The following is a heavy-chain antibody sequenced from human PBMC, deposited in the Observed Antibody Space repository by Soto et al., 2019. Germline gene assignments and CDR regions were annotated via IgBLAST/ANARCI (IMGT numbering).Heavy chain of an antibody. CDR2: TSYDGSSE. CDR3: ARGGGLNQLLSGSDH. J-gene: IGHJ4*02. V-gene: IGHV3-33*05. Sequence: QVQLVESGGGVVQSGGSLTLSCTVSGFFLSDYGMHWVRQAPGKGLEWVAATSYDGSSEYYSDSVKDRFTTSRDNSKNTVYLHMNRLRAEVKGLYYCARGGGLNQLLSGSDHWGQGTLVTVSS. CDR1: GFFLSDYG. D-gene: IGHD1-26*01.